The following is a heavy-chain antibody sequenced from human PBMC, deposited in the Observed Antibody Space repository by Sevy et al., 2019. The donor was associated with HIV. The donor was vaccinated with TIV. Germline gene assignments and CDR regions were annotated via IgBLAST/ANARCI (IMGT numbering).Heavy chain of an antibody. CDR2: IYAGGST. CDR3: ATHASDYDSTGYLERDAFDI. J-gene: IGHJ3*02. Sequence: GGSLRLPCAASGFTVSSNYMSWVRQAPGKGLEWVSVIYAGGSTYYADSVKGRFTISRDNSKNTLYLQMNSLRAEDTAVYYCATHASDYDSTGYLERDAFDIWGQGTMVTVSS. CDR1: GFTVSSNY. V-gene: IGHV3-53*01. D-gene: IGHD3-22*01.